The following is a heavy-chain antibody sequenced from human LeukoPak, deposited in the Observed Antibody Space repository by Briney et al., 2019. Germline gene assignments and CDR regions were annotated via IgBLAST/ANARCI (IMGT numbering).Heavy chain of an antibody. CDR2: ISPNSGGT. D-gene: IGHD1-26*01. CDR3: ARVRLRATGYDALDI. V-gene: IGHV1-2*02. CDR1: GYTLTGLY. Sequence: ASVNVSCKASGYTLTGLYMHWVRQAPGQGLEWMGWISPNSGGTNYAQKFQGRVTMTRDTSISTVYMELSRLRSDDTAVYYCARVRLRATGYDALDIWGQGTMVTVSS. J-gene: IGHJ3*02.